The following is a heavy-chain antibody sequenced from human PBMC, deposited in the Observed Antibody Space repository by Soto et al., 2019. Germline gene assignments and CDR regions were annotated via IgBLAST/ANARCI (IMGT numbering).Heavy chain of an antibody. V-gene: IGHV1-2*02. Sequence: ASVKVSCKLSGYSVTGYYMHWVRQAPGQGLEWMGWINPNSGGTNYAQKFQGRVTMTRDTSISTAYMELSRLRSDDTAVYYCARDYKYYYGSGSYYNDYYYYYGMDVWGKGTIVTVSS. J-gene: IGHJ6*04. CDR2: INPNSGGT. CDR1: GYSVTGYY. D-gene: IGHD3-10*01. CDR3: ARDYKYYYGSGSYYNDYYYYYGMDV.